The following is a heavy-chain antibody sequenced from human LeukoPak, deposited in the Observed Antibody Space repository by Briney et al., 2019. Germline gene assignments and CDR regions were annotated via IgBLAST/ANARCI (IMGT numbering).Heavy chain of an antibody. J-gene: IGHJ4*02. D-gene: IGHD3-10*01. CDR2: VYYSGTT. Sequence: SETLSLTCSVSGGSISSSNYYWGRIRQPPGKGLEWIGNVYYSGTTYYSPSLKSRVTISVDTSKNQFSLKLSSVTAADTAVYYCARRRFGGSYYFDYWGQGTLVTVSS. CDR1: GGSISSSNYY. V-gene: IGHV4-39*07. CDR3: ARRRFGGSYYFDY.